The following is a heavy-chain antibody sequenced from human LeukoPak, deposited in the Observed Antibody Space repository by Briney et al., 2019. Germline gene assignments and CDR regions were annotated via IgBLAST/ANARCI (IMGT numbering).Heavy chain of an antibody. CDR2: IKQDGSEK. Sequence: GGSLRLSCAASGFTFSSYWMSWVRQAPGKGLEWVANIKQDGSEKYYVDSVKGRFTISRDNAKNSLYLQMNSLRAEDTAVYYCARRFWSGYPKRIYYFDYWGQGTPVTVSS. CDR1: GFTFSSYW. J-gene: IGHJ4*02. V-gene: IGHV3-7*01. CDR3: ARRFWSGYPKRIYYFDY. D-gene: IGHD3-3*01.